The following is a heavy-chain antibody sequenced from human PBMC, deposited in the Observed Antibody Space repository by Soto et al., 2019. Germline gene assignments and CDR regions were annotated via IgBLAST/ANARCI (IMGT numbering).Heavy chain of an antibody. CDR3: ARDGLRRDYFDY. CDR1: GGTFSSYT. CDR2: IIPILGIA. Sequence: EASVKVSCKASGGTFSSYTISWVRQAPGQGLEWMGRIIPILGIANYAQKFQGRVTITADKSTSTAYMELSSLRSEDTAVYYCARDGLRRDYFDYWGQGTLVTVSS. J-gene: IGHJ4*02. V-gene: IGHV1-69*04.